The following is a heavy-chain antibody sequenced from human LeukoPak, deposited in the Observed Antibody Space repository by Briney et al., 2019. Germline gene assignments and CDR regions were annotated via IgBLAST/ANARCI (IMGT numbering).Heavy chain of an antibody. V-gene: IGHV4-34*01. D-gene: IGHD6-6*01. Sequence: KPSETLSLTCAVYGGSFSGYYWSWIRQPPGKGLEWIGEINHSGSTDYNPSLKSRVTISVDASKNQFSLKLSSVTAADTAVYYCARCPPIAARRGWFDPWGQGTLVTVSS. J-gene: IGHJ5*01. CDR3: ARCPPIAARRGWFDP. CDR1: GGSFSGYY. CDR2: INHSGST.